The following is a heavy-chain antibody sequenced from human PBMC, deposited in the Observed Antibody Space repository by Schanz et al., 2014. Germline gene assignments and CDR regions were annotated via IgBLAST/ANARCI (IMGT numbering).Heavy chain of an antibody. CDR1: GFNFSSYS. D-gene: IGHD1-26*01. CDR3: ARGGSGSHYRLDY. CDR2: ISYGTSYI. J-gene: IGHJ4*02. Sequence: VQLVDSGGGLVKPGGSLRLSCAASGFNFSSYSLNWVRQAPGKGLEWVSSISYGTSYIYYAESVKGRFTISRDNAKNSLYLQMNGLGAEDTAVYDCARGGSGSHYRLDYWGQGTLVTVSS. V-gene: IGHV3-21*01.